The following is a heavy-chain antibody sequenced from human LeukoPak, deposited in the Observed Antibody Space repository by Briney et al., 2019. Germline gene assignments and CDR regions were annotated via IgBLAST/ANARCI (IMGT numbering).Heavy chain of an antibody. D-gene: IGHD2-15*01. Sequence: GGSLRLSCAASGFTFRSYWMSWVRQAPGKGLEWVSSISSSSSYIYYADSVKGRFTISRDNAKNSLYLQMNSLRAEDTAVYYCARTLLGYCSGGSCQGFDPWGQGTLVTVSS. J-gene: IGHJ5*02. CDR1: GFTFRSYW. CDR2: ISSSSSYI. V-gene: IGHV3-21*01. CDR3: ARTLLGYCSGGSCQGFDP.